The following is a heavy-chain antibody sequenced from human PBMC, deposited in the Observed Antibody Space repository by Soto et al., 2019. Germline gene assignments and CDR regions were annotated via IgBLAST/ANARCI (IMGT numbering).Heavy chain of an antibody. J-gene: IGHJ4*02. D-gene: IGHD1-26*01. V-gene: IGHV1-24*01. CDR3: ARDFSGNYPTPFSREYDY. CDR1: GYTLTELS. CDR2: FDPEDGET. Sequence: ASVKVSCKVSGYTLTELSMHWVRQAPGKRLEWMGGFDPEDGETIYAQKFQGRVTMTEDTSTSTAYMELRSLRSDDTAVYYCARDFSGNYPTPFSREYDYWGQGTLVTVSS.